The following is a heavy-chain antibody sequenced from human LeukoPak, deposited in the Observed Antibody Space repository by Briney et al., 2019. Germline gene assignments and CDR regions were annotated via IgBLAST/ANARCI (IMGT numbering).Heavy chain of an antibody. CDR3: ATSLAGGDY. D-gene: IGHD3-16*01. CDR2: ISGSGGST. J-gene: IGHJ4*02. V-gene: IGHV3-23*01. CDR1: GFTFSRFA. Sequence: PGGSLRLSCAASGFTFSRFATHWVRQAPGKGLEWVSGISGSGGSTYYAASVKGRSTISRDNAKNSLYLQMNSLRAEDTAVYYCATSLAGGDYWGQGTLVTVSS.